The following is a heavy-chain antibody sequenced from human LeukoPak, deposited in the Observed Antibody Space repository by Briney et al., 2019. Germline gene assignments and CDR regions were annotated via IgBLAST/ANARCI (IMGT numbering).Heavy chain of an antibody. Sequence: NPSETLSLTCTVSGGSISSGSYYWSWLRQPAGKGLEWIGRIYTSGSTNYNPSLKSRVTISVDTSKNQFSLKLSSVTAADTAVYYCTVMYYDILTGYYKGIGGFDYWGQGTLVTVSS. CDR2: IYTSGST. CDR3: TVMYYDILTGYYKGIGGFDY. V-gene: IGHV4-61*02. J-gene: IGHJ4*02. D-gene: IGHD3-9*01. CDR1: GGSISSGSYY.